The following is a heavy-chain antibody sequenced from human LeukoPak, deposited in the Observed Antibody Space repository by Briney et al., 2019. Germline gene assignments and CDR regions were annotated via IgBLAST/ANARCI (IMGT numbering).Heavy chain of an antibody. CDR3: ARGLRSGEPMNFDY. D-gene: IGHD3-10*01. J-gene: IGHJ4*02. CDR1: GGSFSGYY. V-gene: IGHV4-34*01. Sequence: PSETLSLTCAVYGGSFSGYYWSWIRQPPGKGLEWIGSIYYSGSTYYNPSLKSRVTISVDTSKNQFSLKLSSVTAADTAVYYCARGLRSGEPMNFDYWGQGTLVTVSS. CDR2: IYYSGST.